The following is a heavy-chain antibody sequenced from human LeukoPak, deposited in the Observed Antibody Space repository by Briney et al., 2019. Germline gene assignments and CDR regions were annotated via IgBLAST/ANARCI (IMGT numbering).Heavy chain of an antibody. Sequence: GGSLRLSCAASRFTFSSYWMHWVRQGPGKGLLWVSRINGEGSSAYYADSVKGRFTISRDNSKNTLHLQMNSLRAEDTAVYYCAKDKYNFWSGPNYYYMDVWGKGTTVTVSS. J-gene: IGHJ6*03. V-gene: IGHV3-74*01. CDR2: INGEGSSA. D-gene: IGHD3-3*01. CDR1: RFTFSSYW. CDR3: AKDKYNFWSGPNYYYMDV.